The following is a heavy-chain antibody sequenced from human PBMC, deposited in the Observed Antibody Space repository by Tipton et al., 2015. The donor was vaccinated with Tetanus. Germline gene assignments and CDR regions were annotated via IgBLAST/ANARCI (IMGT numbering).Heavy chain of an antibody. Sequence: TLSLTCTVSGASVRAGDYSWNWIRQPPGKGLEWLAYVSYSGRTNSNYFLKSRITVSQDASKNHFSLRLTSVTAADTAVYYCARQRMHQTPRESGDAYWGQGTLVTVSS. CDR3: ARQRMHQTPRESGDAY. CDR1: GASVRAGDYS. J-gene: IGHJ4*02. CDR2: VSYSGRT. V-gene: IGHV4-61*03. D-gene: IGHD3-10*01.